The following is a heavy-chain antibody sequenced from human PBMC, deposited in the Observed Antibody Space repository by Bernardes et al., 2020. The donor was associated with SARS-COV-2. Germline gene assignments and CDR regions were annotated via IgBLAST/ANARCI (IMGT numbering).Heavy chain of an antibody. V-gene: IGHV3-30*18. Sequence: GGSLRLSCAASGFTFNSYGMHWVRQAPGKGLEWVAVISYDGSNKYYADSVKGRFTISRDNSKNTLYLQMNSLRAEDTAVYYCAKDRSGSGDAFDIWGQGTMVTVSS. J-gene: IGHJ3*02. CDR1: GFTFNSYG. CDR3: AKDRSGSGDAFDI. D-gene: IGHD3-10*01. CDR2: ISYDGSNK.